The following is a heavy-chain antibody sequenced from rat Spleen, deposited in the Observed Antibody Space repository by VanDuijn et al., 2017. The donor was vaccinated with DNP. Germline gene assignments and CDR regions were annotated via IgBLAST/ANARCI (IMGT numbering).Heavy chain of an antibody. Sequence: EVQLVESGGGLVQPGRSLKLSCAASGFTFSDYNMAWVRQAPKKGLEWVATISDDGSSTYYRDSVKGRFTISRDNAKNTLYLQMNSLRSEDTATYYCARGSGTYYWYFDFWGPGTMVTVSS. CDR1: GFTFSDYN. CDR2: ISDDGSST. J-gene: IGHJ1*01. CDR3: ARGSGTYYWYFDF. V-gene: IGHV5S10*01. D-gene: IGHD4-4*01.